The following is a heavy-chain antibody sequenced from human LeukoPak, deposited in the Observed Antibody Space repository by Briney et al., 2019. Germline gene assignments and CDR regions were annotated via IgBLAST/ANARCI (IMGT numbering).Heavy chain of an antibody. Sequence: GGSPRLSCVASGFTFGSYSMNWVRQAPGKGLEWVSSISSSGSYIYYAGSVKGRFALSRDNAKNSLFLQMNSLRAEDTAVYYCARDRHLDYWGQGTLVSVSS. CDR3: ARDRHLDY. CDR1: GFTFGSYS. J-gene: IGHJ4*02. D-gene: IGHD3-3*02. CDR2: ISSSGSYI. V-gene: IGHV3-21*01.